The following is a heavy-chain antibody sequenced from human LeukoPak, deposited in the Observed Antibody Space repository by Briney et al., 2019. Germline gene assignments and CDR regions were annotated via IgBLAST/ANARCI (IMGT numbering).Heavy chain of an antibody. V-gene: IGHV3-21*01. CDR2: ISSSASYI. Sequence: GGSLRLSCAASGFIFSGYSMNWVRQAPGKGLEWVSSISSSASYIYYADSVKGRFTISRDNAKNSLYLQMISLRAEDTAVYYCARVSYDSSGYYWGGLPRKDLDSWGQGTLVTVSS. D-gene: IGHD3-22*01. J-gene: IGHJ4*02. CDR3: ARVSYDSSGYYWGGLPRKDLDS. CDR1: GFIFSGYS.